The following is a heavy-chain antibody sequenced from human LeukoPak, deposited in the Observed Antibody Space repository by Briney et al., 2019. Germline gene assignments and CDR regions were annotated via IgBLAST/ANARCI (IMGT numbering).Heavy chain of an antibody. CDR1: GFTFSSYG. V-gene: IGHV3-33*01. Sequence: GGSLRLSCAASGFTFSSYGMHWVRQAPGKGLEWVAVIWYDGSNKYYADSVKGRFTISRDNSKNTLYLQMNSLRAEDTAVYYCARDFTVEATYLFDYWGQGTLVTVSS. J-gene: IGHJ4*02. D-gene: IGHD1-26*01. CDR3: ARDFTVEATYLFDY. CDR2: IWYDGSNK.